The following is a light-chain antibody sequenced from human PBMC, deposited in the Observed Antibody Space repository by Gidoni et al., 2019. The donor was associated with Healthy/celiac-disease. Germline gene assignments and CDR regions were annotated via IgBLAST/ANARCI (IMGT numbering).Light chain of an antibody. CDR3: QQSYSTPPFT. CDR1: PSISSY. CDR2: AAS. J-gene: IGKJ3*01. Sequence: DVRMTPSPSSLSASVGDRVTITCRASPSISSYLNWYQQKPGKAPKLLIYAASSLQSGVPSRFSGSVSGTDFTLTISKLQPEDFATYYCQQSYSTPPFTFGPGIKVDIK. V-gene: IGKV1-39*01.